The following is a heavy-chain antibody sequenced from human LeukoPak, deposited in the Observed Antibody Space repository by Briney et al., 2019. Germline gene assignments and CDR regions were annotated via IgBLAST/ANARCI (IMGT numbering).Heavy chain of an antibody. Sequence: KPSXTLSLTYLVSGASISGSNYYWGWIRQPPGKGLEWIRTVDYSGNTHYNPSLKSRPTLSVDTSRNQFSLRLSSVTAADTALYYCTKDNGNYRTDSWGQGTLVTVSS. CDR1: GASISGSNYY. V-gene: IGHV4-39*02. CDR3: TKDNGNYRTDS. CDR2: VDYSGNT. D-gene: IGHD3-16*02. J-gene: IGHJ5*01.